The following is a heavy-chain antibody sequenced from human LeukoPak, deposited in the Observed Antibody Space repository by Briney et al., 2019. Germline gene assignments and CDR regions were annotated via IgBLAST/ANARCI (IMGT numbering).Heavy chain of an antibody. CDR1: GASVSDYY. CDR2: VYNSGIT. D-gene: IGHD3-22*01. V-gene: IGHV4-59*02. CDR3: ARVRLSSGYSN. Sequence: ASETLSLTYSVSGASVSDYYCNWIRQPPGKGLEWIGYVYNSGITNYNPSLRSRVTISVDTSKNQFSLKLNSVTAADTAVYYCARVRLSSGYSNWGQGTLVTVSS. J-gene: IGHJ4*02.